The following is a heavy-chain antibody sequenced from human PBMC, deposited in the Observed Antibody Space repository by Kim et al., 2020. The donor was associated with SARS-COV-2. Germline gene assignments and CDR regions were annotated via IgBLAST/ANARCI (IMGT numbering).Heavy chain of an antibody. J-gene: IGHJ5*02. CDR3: ARAGAVSWFDP. D-gene: IGHD6-19*01. Sequence: TNSNPSLTSRVTISVDTSKNQFSLKLSSVTAADTAVYYCARAGAVSWFDPWGQGTLVTVSS. V-gene: IGHV4-59*01. CDR2: T.